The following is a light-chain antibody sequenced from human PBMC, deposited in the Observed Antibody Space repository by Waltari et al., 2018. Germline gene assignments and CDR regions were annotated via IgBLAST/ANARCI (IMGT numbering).Light chain of an antibody. CDR3: SSYTSSSTPV. CDR2: EVS. V-gene: IGLV2-14*01. CDR1: RSELGGDTY. J-gene: IGLJ3*02. Sequence: QSALTPPASLSGSPRPSIPISRPGTRSELGGDTYVPWYQQHPGKAPKLMIYEVSNRPSGVSNRFSGSKSGNTASLTISGLQAEDEADYYCSSYTSSSTPVFGGGTKLTVL.